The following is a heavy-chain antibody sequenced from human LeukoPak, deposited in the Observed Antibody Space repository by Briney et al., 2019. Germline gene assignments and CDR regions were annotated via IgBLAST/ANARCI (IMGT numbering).Heavy chain of an antibody. J-gene: IGHJ4*02. CDR2: INHSGST. CDR3: ARGHSSQPDLDY. CDR1: GGSFSGYY. V-gene: IGHV4-34*01. D-gene: IGHD6-13*01. Sequence: SETLSLTCAVYGGSFSGYYWSWIRQPPGKGLEWIGEINHSGSTNDNPSLKSRVTISVDTSKNQFSLKLSSVTAADTAAYYCARGHSSQPDLDYWGQGTLVTVSS.